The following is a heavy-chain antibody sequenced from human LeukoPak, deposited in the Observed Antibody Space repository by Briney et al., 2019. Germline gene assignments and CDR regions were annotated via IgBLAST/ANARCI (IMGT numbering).Heavy chain of an antibody. J-gene: IGHJ4*02. CDR1: GFTFSSYE. Sequence: GGSLRLSCAASGFTFSSYEMNWVRQAPGKGLEWLSYISSSGSTIYYADSVKGRFTISRDNAKNSLYLQMNSLRAEDTAVYYCARGEGYCSGGSCYSVSYFDYWGQGTLVTVSS. D-gene: IGHD2-15*01. V-gene: IGHV3-48*03. CDR3: ARGEGYCSGGSCYSVSYFDY. CDR2: ISSSGSTI.